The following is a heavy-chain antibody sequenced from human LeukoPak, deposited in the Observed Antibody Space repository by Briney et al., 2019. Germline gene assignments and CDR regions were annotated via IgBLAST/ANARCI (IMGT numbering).Heavy chain of an antibody. J-gene: IGHJ5*02. CDR2: INHSGST. CDR1: GGSFSGYY. D-gene: IGHD2-2*03. Sequence: SETLSLTCAVYGGSFSGYYWSWIRQPPGKGLEWIGEINHSGSTNYNPSLKSRVTILVDTSKNQFSLKLSSVTAADTAVYYCARGGPGYCSSISRYPRWFDPWGQGTLVTVSS. CDR3: ARGGPGYCSSISRYPRWFDP. V-gene: IGHV4-34*01.